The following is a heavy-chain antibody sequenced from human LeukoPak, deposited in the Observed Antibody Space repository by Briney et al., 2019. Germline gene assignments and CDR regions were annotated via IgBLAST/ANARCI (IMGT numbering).Heavy chain of an antibody. Sequence: RSETLSLTCTVSGGSISSYYWSWIRQPPGKGLEWIGYIYYSGSTHYNPPLKSRATISVGSSKNQFSLKLSSVTAADTAVYYCARRSSSWSPFDYWGQGTLVTVSS. D-gene: IGHD6-13*01. V-gene: IGHV4-59*08. CDR2: IYYSGST. J-gene: IGHJ4*02. CDR3: ARRSSSWSPFDY. CDR1: GGSISSYY.